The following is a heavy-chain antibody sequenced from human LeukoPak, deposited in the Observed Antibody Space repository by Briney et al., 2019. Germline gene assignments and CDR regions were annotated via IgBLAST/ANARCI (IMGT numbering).Heavy chain of an antibody. V-gene: IGHV4-4*02. Sequence: SETLSLTCAVSGGSISSTNWWTWVRQPPGKGLEWIGEISHSGSTNYNPSLKSRVTISIDKSKNQFSLKLSSVTAADTAVYYCARESTERSGYSSGAFDIWGQGTMVTVSS. CDR3: ARESTERSGYSSGAFDI. CDR1: GGSISSTNW. D-gene: IGHD3-22*01. CDR2: ISHSGST. J-gene: IGHJ3*02.